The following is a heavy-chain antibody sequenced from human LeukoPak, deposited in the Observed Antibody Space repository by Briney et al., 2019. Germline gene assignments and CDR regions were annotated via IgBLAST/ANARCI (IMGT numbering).Heavy chain of an antibody. J-gene: IGHJ4*02. CDR3: ARGIEGGGSFDY. CDR2: ISCSGGTT. D-gene: IGHD3-16*01. CDR1: GYTFSNYC. Sequence: ASVKVSCKASGYTFSNYCMRWVRQAPGQGLEWLGIISCSGGTTNYAQKVQGRVTLTRDTSTSPVYMELSSLRAEDTAVYYCARGIEGGGSFDYGGQGTLVIVSS. V-gene: IGHV1-46*01.